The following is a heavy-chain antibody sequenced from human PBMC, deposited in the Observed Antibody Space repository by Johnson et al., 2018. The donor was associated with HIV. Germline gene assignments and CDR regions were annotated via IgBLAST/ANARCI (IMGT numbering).Heavy chain of an antibody. Sequence: QVQLVESGGGLVQPGGSLRLSCAASGFTFTNYGMHWVRQAPGKGLQWVAVMSYDGSTTYYADSVKGRFTISRDNSKNTLFLQMNSLRPEDTAVYYCAKGGYYYDSSGYLDAFDIWGQGTMVTVSS. D-gene: IGHD3-22*01. CDR3: AKGGYYYDSSGYLDAFDI. J-gene: IGHJ3*02. CDR1: GFTFTNYG. CDR2: MSYDGSTT. V-gene: IGHV3-30*18.